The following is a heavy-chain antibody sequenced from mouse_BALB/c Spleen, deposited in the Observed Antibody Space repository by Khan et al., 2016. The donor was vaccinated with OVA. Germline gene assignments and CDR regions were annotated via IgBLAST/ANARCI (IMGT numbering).Heavy chain of an antibody. CDR2: LDPANGNT. J-gene: IGHJ2*01. V-gene: IGHV14-3*02. CDR1: GFNTKDTY. CDR3: ARRNA. Sequence: VQLKESGAELVKPGASVKLSCTASGFNTKDTYMHWVKQRPEQGLEWTGRLDPANGNTKYDPKFQGKATITADTSSNTAYLQLSSLTSEDTAVYYCARRNAWGQGTTLTVSS.